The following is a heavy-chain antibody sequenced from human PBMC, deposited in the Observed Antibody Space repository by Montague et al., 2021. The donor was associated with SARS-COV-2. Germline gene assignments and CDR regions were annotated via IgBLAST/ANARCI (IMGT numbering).Heavy chain of an antibody. CDR2: IDWDDDX. CDR3: ARMVAVTTSFDY. Sequence: TLSLTCTFSGFSLSTSGMCVSWIRQPPGKALEWLARIDWDDDXYYSTSLKTRLTISKDTSKNQVVLTMTNMDPVDTATYYCARMVAVTTSFDYWGQGTLVTVSS. J-gene: IGHJ4*02. CDR1: GFSLSTSGMC. V-gene: IGHV2-70*11. D-gene: IGHD4-17*01.